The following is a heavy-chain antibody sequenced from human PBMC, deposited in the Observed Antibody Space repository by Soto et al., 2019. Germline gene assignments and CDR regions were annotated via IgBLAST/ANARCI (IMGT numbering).Heavy chain of an antibody. CDR2: IGTNRDNYAT. J-gene: IGHJ3*01. CDR1: GFTFSGSA. CDR3: TRTGELTGYTFDV. D-gene: IGHD3-9*01. V-gene: IGHV3-73*01. Sequence: GGSLRLSCAVSGFTFSGSAIHWVRQASGKGLEWVGRIGTNRDNYATSFAASVRGRFSISRDASKDAAYLHMSSLKTEDTAVYYCTRTGELTGYTFDVWGPGTMVTVSS.